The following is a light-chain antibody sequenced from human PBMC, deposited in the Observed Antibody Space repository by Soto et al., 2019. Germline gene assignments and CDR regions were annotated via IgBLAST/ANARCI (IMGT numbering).Light chain of an antibody. V-gene: IGLV2-8*01. Sequence: QSALTQPPSASGSPGQSVTISCTGTSSDVGAYNYVSWYQQHPGKAPKLMIYEVSKRPSGVPDRFSGSKSGNTASLTVSGLQAEDEAHYYCSSHAGSNNSVFGTGTKVTVL. CDR1: SSDVGAYNY. CDR3: SSHAGSNNSV. CDR2: EVS. J-gene: IGLJ1*01.